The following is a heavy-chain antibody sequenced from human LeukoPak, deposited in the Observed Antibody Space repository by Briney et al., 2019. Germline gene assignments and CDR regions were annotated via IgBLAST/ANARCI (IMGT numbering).Heavy chain of an antibody. CDR3: ARDRWTCSGGSCYSGAFDI. V-gene: IGHV3-7*01. CDR2: IKQDGSEK. J-gene: IGHJ3*02. D-gene: IGHD2-15*01. Sequence: PGGSLRLSCAASGFTFSSYWMSWVRQAPGKGLEWVANIKQDGSEKYYVDSVKGRFTISRDNAKNSLYLQMNSLGAEDTAVYYCARDRWTCSGGSCYSGAFDIWGQGTMVTVSS. CDR1: GFTFSSYW.